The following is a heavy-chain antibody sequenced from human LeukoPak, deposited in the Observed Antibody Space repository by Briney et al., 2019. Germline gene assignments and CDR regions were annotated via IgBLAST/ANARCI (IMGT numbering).Heavy chain of an antibody. V-gene: IGHV3-23*01. J-gene: IGHJ4*02. CDR2: ISGSGTST. CDR1: GFTFCTSD. CDR3: TKGPRSIDY. Sequence: QTGGSVRLSCAASGFTFCTSDMFWLPQAPGKGLEWVSAISGSGTSTYYSDSVKGRFTISRDNSKHMLYLQMNSLRAEDTAVYYCTKGPRSIDYWGQGILVTVSS. D-gene: IGHD4-17*01.